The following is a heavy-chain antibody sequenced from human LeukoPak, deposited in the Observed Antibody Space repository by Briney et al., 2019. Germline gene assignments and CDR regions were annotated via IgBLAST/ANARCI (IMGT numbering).Heavy chain of an antibody. D-gene: IGHD1-14*01. CDR1: GFSFSSYW. CDR2: INSSGSST. Sequence: GGSLRLSCLASGFSFSSYWMHWVRQAPGKGLGWVSRINSSGSSTNYADSVKGRVTISRDNAKKTLFLQINSLRDEDTDVYYCLRVGRVQGPAYDTWGRGTLVTVSS. J-gene: IGHJ3*02. CDR3: LRVGRVQGPAYDT. V-gene: IGHV3-74*01.